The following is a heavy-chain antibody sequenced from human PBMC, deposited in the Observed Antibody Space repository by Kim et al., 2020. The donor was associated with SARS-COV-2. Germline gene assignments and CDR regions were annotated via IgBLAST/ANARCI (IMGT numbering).Heavy chain of an antibody. Sequence: GGSLRLSCAASGFTFSSYWMSWVRQAPGKGLEWVANIKQDGSEKYYVDSVKGRFTISRDNAKNSLYLQMNSLRAEDTAVYYCARERLLGPHYSGYESDYFDYWGQGTLVTVSS. CDR2: IKQDGSEK. J-gene: IGHJ4*02. V-gene: IGHV3-7*01. D-gene: IGHD5-12*01. CDR3: ARERLLGPHYSGYESDYFDY. CDR1: GFTFSSYW.